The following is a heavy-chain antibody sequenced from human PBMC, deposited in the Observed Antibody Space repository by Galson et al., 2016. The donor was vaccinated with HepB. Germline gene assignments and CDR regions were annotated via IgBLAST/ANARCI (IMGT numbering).Heavy chain of an antibody. CDR2: IKTNTGNP. D-gene: IGHD3-16*01. CDR3: AREREGGTIVPDS. CDR1: GYSFTSYS. Sequence: SVKVSCKASGYSFTSYSINWVRQARGQGLEWMGWIKTNTGNPPYAQGFTGRFVFSLDTSITTAYLQIFSLEPDDTAIYYCAREREGGTIVPDSWGQGTLVTVSS. J-gene: IGHJ4*02. V-gene: IGHV7-4-1*01.